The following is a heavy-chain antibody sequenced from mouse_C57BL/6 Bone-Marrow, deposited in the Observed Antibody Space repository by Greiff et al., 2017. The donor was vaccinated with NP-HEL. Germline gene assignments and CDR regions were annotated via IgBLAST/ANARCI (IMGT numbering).Heavy chain of an antibody. CDR1: GYTFTDYY. CDR3: ARRDYYGSRSYWYFDV. J-gene: IGHJ1*03. D-gene: IGHD1-1*01. CDR2: INPYNGGT. V-gene: IGHV1-19*01. Sequence: VQLQQSGPVLVKPGASVKMSCKASGYTFTDYYMNWVKQSHGKSLEWIGVINPYNGGTSYNQKFKGKGTLTVDKSSSTAYMELNSLTSEDSAVYYCARRDYYGSRSYWYFDVWGTGTTVTVSS.